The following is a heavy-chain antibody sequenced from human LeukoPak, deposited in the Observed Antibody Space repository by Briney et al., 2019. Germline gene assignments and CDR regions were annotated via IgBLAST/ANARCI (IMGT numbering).Heavy chain of an antibody. CDR1: GGSISSYY. V-gene: IGHV4-4*07. J-gene: IGHJ6*03. CDR3: ARVAHNYYYYYMDV. CDR2: IYTSGST. Sequence: PSETLSLTCTVSGGSISSYYWSWIRQPAGKGLEWIGRIYTSGSTNYNPSLKSRVTMSVDTSKNQFPLKLSSVTAADTAVYYCARVAHNYYYYYMDVWGKGTTVTVSS.